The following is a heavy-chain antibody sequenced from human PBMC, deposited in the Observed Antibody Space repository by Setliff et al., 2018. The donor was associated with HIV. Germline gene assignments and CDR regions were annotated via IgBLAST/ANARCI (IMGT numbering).Heavy chain of an antibody. CDR2: IYYSGST. V-gene: IGHV4-59*12. Sequence: SETLSLTCTVSGGSISSYYWSWIRQTPGKGLEWIGYIYYSGSTYYNPSLKSRVTISVDTSKNQFSLKLSSVTAADTAVYYCARLIHTGLLYFDYWGLGMLVTDSS. CDR1: GGSISSYY. CDR3: ARLIHTGLLYFDY. D-gene: IGHD2-8*02. J-gene: IGHJ4*02.